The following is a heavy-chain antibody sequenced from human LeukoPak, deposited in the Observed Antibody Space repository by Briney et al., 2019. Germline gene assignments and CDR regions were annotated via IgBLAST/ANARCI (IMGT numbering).Heavy chain of an antibody. CDR3: AKPSLSRLLPDAFDI. D-gene: IGHD2-2*01. V-gene: IGHV3-23*01. Sequence: GGSLRLSCAASGFTFSSYAMSWVREAPGKGLEWVSAISGSGGSTYYADSVKGRFTISRDNSKNTLYLQMNSLRAEDTAVYYCAKPSLSRLLPDAFDIWGQGTMVTVSS. CDR1: GFTFSSYA. CDR2: ISGSGGST. J-gene: IGHJ3*02.